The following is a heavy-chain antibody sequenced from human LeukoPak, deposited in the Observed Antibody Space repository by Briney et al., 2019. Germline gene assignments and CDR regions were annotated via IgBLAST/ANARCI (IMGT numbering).Heavy chain of an antibody. D-gene: IGHD6-25*01. CDR3: ARVSAGRNYYYMDV. J-gene: IGHJ6*03. CDR1: GGSFSGYY. Sequence: SETLSLTCAVYGGSFSGYYWGWIRQPPGKGLEWIGSIYYSGSTYYNPSLKSRVTISVDTSKNQFSLKLSSATAADTAVYYCARVSAGRNYYYMDVWGKGTTVTISS. CDR2: IYYSGST. V-gene: IGHV4-34*01.